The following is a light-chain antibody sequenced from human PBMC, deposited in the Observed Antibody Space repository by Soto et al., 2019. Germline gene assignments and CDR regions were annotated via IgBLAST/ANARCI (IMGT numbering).Light chain of an antibody. CDR2: DVS. V-gene: IGLV2-14*01. Sequence: QSALTQPASVSGSPGQSITISCTGTSSDVGGYNYVSWYQQHPGKAPKLIIYDVSDRPSGLSNRFSGSKSGNTASLTISGLQAEDEADYYCSSYTVRSTLVFGGGTQLTVL. CDR1: SSDVGGYNY. CDR3: SSYTVRSTLV. J-gene: IGLJ2*01.